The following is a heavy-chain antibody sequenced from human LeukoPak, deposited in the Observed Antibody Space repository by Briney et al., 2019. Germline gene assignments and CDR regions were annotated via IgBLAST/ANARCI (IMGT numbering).Heavy chain of an antibody. CDR3: ARDRCTSCYLHYYYYGMDV. J-gene: IGHJ6*02. V-gene: IGHV4-4*07. Sequence: PSETLSLTCTVSGGSISSYYWSWIRQPAGKGLEWIGRIYTSGSTNYNPSPKSRVTMSVDTSKNQFSLKLSSVTAADTAVYYCARDRCTSCYLHYYYYGMDVWGQGTTVTVSS. D-gene: IGHD2-2*01. CDR1: GGSISSYY. CDR2: IYTSGST.